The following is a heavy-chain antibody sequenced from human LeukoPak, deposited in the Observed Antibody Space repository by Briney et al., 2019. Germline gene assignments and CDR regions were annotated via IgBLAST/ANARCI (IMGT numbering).Heavy chain of an antibody. CDR2: ISGSGGST. CDR1: GFTFSGYA. J-gene: IGHJ4*02. V-gene: IGHV3-23*01. CDR3: AKDLRGDRDGYNYGTFDY. D-gene: IGHD5-24*01. Sequence: PGGSLRLSCAASGFTFSGYAMSWVRQAPGKGLEWVSAISGSGGSTYYADSVKGRFTISRDNSKNTLYLQMNSLRAEDTAVYYCAKDLRGDRDGYNYGTFDYWGQGTLVTVSS.